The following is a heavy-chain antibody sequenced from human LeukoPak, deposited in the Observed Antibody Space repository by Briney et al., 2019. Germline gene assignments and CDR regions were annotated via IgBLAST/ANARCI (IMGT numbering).Heavy chain of an antibody. J-gene: IGHJ6*02. V-gene: IGHV4-30-4*01. CDR3: ARGVVLGRAPYGSGSYGYYYGMDV. CDR2: IYYSGST. Sequence: PSETLSLTCTVSGGSISSGDYYWSWIRQPPGKGLEWIGYIYYSGSTYYNPSLKSRVTISVDTSKNQFSLKLSSVTAADTAVYYCARGVVLGRAPYGSGSYGYYYGMDVWGQGTTVTVSS. CDR1: GGSISSGDYY. D-gene: IGHD3-10*01.